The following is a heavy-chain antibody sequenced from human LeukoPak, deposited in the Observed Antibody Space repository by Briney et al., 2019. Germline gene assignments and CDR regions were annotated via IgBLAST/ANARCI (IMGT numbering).Heavy chain of an antibody. CDR3: ARDEGPYGEFDY. Sequence: GGSLRLSCAASGFTVSSNYMSWVRQAPGKGLEWVSVIYSGGSTYYADSVKGRFTISRDNSKNTLYLQMNSLRAEDTAVYCCARDEGPYGEFDYWGQGTLVTVSS. D-gene: IGHD3-10*01. CDR1: GFTVSSNY. V-gene: IGHV3-53*05. CDR2: IYSGGST. J-gene: IGHJ4*02.